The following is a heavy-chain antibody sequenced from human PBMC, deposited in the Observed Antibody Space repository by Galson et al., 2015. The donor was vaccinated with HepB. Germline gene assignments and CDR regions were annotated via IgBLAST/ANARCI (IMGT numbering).Heavy chain of an antibody. D-gene: IGHD6-13*01. CDR3: AKGAAAAGSSSWFDP. V-gene: IGHV3-23*01. CDR2: ISGSGGST. J-gene: IGHJ5*02. CDR1: GFTFSSYA. Sequence: SLRLSCAASGFTFSSYAMNWVRQAPGRGLEGVSGISGSGGSTYYADSERGRFIISRDNSKNTLYLQMNSLRAEDTAVYYCAKGAAAAGSSSWFDPWGQGTLVTVSS.